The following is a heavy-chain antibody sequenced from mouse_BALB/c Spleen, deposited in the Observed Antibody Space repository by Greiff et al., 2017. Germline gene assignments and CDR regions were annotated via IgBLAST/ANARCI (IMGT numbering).Heavy chain of an antibody. CDR2: ISNGGGST. CDR3: ARHRYYGSSYAFAY. D-gene: IGHD1-1*01. V-gene: IGHV5-12-2*01. CDR1: GFTFSSYT. Sequence: EVQLVESGGGLVQPGGSLKLSCAASGFTFSSYTMSWVRQTPEKRLEWVAYISNGGGSTYYPDTVKGRFTISRDNAKNTLYLQMSSLKSEDTAMYYCARHRYYGSSYAFAYWGQGTLVTVSA. J-gene: IGHJ3*01.